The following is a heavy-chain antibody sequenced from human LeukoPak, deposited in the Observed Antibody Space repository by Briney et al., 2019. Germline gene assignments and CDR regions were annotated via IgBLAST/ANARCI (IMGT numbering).Heavy chain of an antibody. CDR1: GFTFSNYN. V-gene: IGHV3-21*04. CDR3: ANLLRWEPY. J-gene: IGHJ4*02. Sequence: GGSLRLSCVVSGFTFSNYNMNWVRQAPGKGLEWVSSIGRSGTYIYYADSLTGRFTISRDNAKNSLYLQMSSLRAEDTAVYYCANLLRWEPYWGQGTLVTVSS. CDR2: IGRSGTYI. D-gene: IGHD4-23*01.